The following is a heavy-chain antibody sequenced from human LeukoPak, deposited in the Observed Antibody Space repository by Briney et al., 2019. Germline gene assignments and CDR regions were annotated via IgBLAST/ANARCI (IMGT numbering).Heavy chain of an antibody. CDR3: ARAIAVAGTGFDY. CDR2: ISYDGSNK. J-gene: IGHJ4*02. V-gene: IGHV3-30-3*01. D-gene: IGHD6-19*01. Sequence: GGSLRLSCAASGFTFSSYAMHWVRQAPGKGLEWAAVISYDGSNKYYADSVKGRFTISRDNSKNTLYLQMNSLRAEDTAVYYCARAIAVAGTGFDYWGQGTLVTVSS. CDR1: GFTFSSYA.